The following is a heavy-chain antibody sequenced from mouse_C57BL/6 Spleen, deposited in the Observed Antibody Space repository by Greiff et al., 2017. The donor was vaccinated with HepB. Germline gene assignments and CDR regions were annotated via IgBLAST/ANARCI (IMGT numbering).Heavy chain of an antibody. V-gene: IGHV8-8*01. CDR1: GFSLSTFGMG. Sequence: ESGPGILQPSQTLSLTCSFSGFSLSTFGMGVGWIRQPSGKGLEWLAHIWWDDDKYYNPALKSRLTISKDTSKKQVFLKIANVDTADTATYYCARSRITTVVEGAWFAYWGQGTLVTVSA. J-gene: IGHJ3*01. D-gene: IGHD1-1*01. CDR3: ARSRITTVVEGAWFAY. CDR2: IWWDDDK.